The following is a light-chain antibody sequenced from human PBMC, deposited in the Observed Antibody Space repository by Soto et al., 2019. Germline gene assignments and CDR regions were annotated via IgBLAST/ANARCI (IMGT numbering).Light chain of an antibody. J-gene: IGKJ1*01. V-gene: IGKV1-6*01. CDR3: LQDYNYPQT. CDR2: GAS. Sequence: AIQMTQSPSSLSAPLGDRVTITCGASQGIRNDLGWYQHKTGKAPKLLIYGASSLQSGVPSRFSGRGYGTDFNLTISSLQTEDFATYYCLQDYNYPQTFGQGTKVDIK. CDR1: QGIRND.